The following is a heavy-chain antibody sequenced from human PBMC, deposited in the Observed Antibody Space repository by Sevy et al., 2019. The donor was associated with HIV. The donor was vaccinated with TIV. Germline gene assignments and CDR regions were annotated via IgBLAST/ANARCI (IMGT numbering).Heavy chain of an antibody. V-gene: IGHV3-7*01. J-gene: IGHJ4*02. Sequence: GGSLRLSCAASGFTLSNYWMSWVRQAPGKGLEWVANIKRDGSDKYYVDSVKGRFTISRDNAKNSLYLQMNSLRAEDTAVYYCARDLFSGSYYENYWGQGTLVTVSS. CDR2: IKRDGSDK. CDR3: ARDLFSGSYYENY. D-gene: IGHD1-26*01. CDR1: GFTLSNYW.